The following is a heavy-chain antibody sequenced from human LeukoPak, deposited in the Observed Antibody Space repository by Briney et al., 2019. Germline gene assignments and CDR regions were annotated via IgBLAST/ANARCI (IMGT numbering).Heavy chain of an antibody. D-gene: IGHD6-13*01. CDR1: GGTFSSYA. CDR3: ASGSPKPGGAAGYY. V-gene: IGHV1-69*15. CDR2: IIPIFGIA. Sequence: EASVKVSCKASGGTFSSYAISWVRQAPGQGLEWMGRIIPIFGIANYAQKFQGRVTITADESTSTAYMELSSLRSEDTAVYYCASGSPKPGGAAGYYWGQGTLVTVSS. J-gene: IGHJ4*02.